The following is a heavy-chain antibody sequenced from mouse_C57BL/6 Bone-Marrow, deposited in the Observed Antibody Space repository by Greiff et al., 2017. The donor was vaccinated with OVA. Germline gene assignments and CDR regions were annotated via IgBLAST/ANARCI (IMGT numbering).Heavy chain of an antibody. V-gene: IGHV7-1*01. J-gene: IGHJ3*01. CDR2: SRNKANDYTT. D-gene: IGHD2-4*01. CDR3: ARDAGGALYYDYDSFAY. Sequence: EVMLVESGGGLVQSGRSLRLSCATSGFTFSDFYMEWVRQAPGKGLEWIAASRNKANDYTTEYSASVKGRFIVSRVTSQSILYLQMNSLRAEDTAIYYCARDAGGALYYDYDSFAYWGQGTLITVSA. CDR1: GFTFSDFY.